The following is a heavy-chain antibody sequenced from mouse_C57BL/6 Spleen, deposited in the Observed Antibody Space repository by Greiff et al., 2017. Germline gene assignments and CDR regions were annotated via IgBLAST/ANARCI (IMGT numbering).Heavy chain of an antibody. J-gene: IGHJ4*01. CDR1: GYTFTDYN. D-gene: IGHD2-4*01. V-gene: IGHV1-22*01. CDR3: ARGSYDYDGYYAMDY. CDR2: INPNNGGT. Sequence: VQLKESGPELVKPGASVKMSCKASGYTFTDYNMHWVKQSHGKSLEWIGYINPNNGGTSYNQKVKGKATLTVNKSSSTAYMELRSLTSEYSSVYYCARGSYDYDGYYAMDYWGQGTSVTVSS.